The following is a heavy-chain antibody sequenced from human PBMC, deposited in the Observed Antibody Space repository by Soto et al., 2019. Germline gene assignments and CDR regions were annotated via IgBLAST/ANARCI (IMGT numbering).Heavy chain of an antibody. CDR2: ISGSGTTA. J-gene: IGHJ3*02. D-gene: IGHD6-19*01. CDR1: GFVFSSYA. CDR3: AKTTDGWFSAFEI. Sequence: GGSLRLSCAASGFVFSSYAMSWVRQAPGKGLEWVSAISGSGTTACYTDSVKGRFIFSRDNPKNTMYLQMNSLRAEDTAVYFCAKTTDGWFSAFEIWGQGTVVTVSS. V-gene: IGHV3-23*01.